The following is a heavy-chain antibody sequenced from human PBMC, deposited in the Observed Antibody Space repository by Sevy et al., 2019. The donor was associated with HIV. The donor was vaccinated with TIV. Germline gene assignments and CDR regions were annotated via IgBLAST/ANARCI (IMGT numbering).Heavy chain of an antibody. Sequence: ASVKVSCKASGGTFSSYAISWVRQAPGQGLEWMGGIIPIFGTANYAQKFQGRVTITADESTSTAYMELGSLRSEETAVYYCARARYGCSGGSCYSGYYYYGMDVWGQGTPVTVSS. CDR2: IIPIFGTA. V-gene: IGHV1-69*13. CDR3: ARARYGCSGGSCYSGYYYYGMDV. CDR1: GGTFSSYA. D-gene: IGHD2-15*01. J-gene: IGHJ6*02.